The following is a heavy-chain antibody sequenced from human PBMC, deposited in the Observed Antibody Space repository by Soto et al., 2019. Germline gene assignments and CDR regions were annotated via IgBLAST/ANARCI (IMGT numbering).Heavy chain of an antibody. CDR2: ISGRGGST. CDR1: GFTFSSYA. D-gene: IGHD6-19*01. Sequence: GGSLRLSCAASGFTFSSYAMSWVRQAPGKGLEWVSGISGRGGSTSYAGSVKGRLTISRDNSKNTLYLQMNSLRAEDTAVYYCAKSPPGGSGWFHYFDYWGQGTLVTVSS. V-gene: IGHV3-23*01. J-gene: IGHJ4*02. CDR3: AKSPPGGSGWFHYFDY.